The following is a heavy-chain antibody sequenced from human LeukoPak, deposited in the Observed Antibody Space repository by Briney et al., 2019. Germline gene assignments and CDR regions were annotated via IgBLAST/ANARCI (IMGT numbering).Heavy chain of an antibody. CDR2: IYHSGST. CDR3: ARDGPGYYYDSSGPIRGAFDI. D-gene: IGHD3-22*01. Sequence: PSGTLSLTCAVSGGSISSSNWWSWVRQPPGKGLEWIGEIYHSGSTNYNPSLKNRVTISVDKSKNQFSLKLSSVTAADTAVYYCARDGPGYYYDSSGPIRGAFDIWGQGTMVTVSS. CDR1: GGSISSSNW. J-gene: IGHJ3*02. V-gene: IGHV4-4*02.